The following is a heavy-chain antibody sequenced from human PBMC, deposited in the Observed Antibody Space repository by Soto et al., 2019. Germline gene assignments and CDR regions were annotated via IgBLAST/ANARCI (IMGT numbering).Heavy chain of an antibody. CDR3: GLGVYGSVNDFAGPSAFDI. Sequence: QVQLEQSGAEVKKPGSSVKISCKASGGTLSDHGVSWLRQAPGQGLEWVGGTIPVFNTAKYAPKFQGRVMIAADNFSNIAYMELGSLRSDDTAFDYCGLGVYGSVNDFAGPSAFDIWGQGTLVIVSS. D-gene: IGHD3-10*01. V-gene: IGHV1-69*06. CDR2: TIPVFNTA. J-gene: IGHJ3*02. CDR1: GGTLSDHG.